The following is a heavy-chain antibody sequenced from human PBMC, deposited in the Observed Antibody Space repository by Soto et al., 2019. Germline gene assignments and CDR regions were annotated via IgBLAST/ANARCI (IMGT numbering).Heavy chain of an antibody. D-gene: IGHD3-9*01. Sequence: EVQLLESGGDLVQPGGSLRLSCAAAGFMFSSYGMSWVRQAPGKGLQWVATIHPSSGSTHYAESVRGRFTISRDNSRDTLYLQMNSLRAEDTAVYYCAKDPSTGPPDCWGQGALVTVSS. CDR1: GFMFSSYG. J-gene: IGHJ4*02. CDR2: IHPSSGST. CDR3: AKDPSTGPPDC. V-gene: IGHV3-23*01.